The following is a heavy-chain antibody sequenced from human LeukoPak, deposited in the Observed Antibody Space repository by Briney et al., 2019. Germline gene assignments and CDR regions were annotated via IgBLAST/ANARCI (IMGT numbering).Heavy chain of an antibody. Sequence: KPGGSLRLSCAASGFTFSSYSMNWVRQAPGKGLEWVSSISSSNSYIYYADSVKGRFTISRDNAKNSLYLQMNSLRAEDTAVYYCARDPYCSGGSCYYYMDVWGKGTTVTVSS. CDR3: ARDPYCSGGSCYYYMDV. J-gene: IGHJ6*03. CDR1: GFTFSSYS. V-gene: IGHV3-21*01. CDR2: ISSSNSYI. D-gene: IGHD2-15*01.